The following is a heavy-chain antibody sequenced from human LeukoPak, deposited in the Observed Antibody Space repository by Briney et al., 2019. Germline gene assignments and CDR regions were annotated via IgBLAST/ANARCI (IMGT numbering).Heavy chain of an antibody. V-gene: IGHV4-59*12. CDR3: ARSETMVRGVTYYYYYMDV. CDR2: IYYSGST. D-gene: IGHD3-10*01. Sequence: SETLSLTCTVSGGSISSYYWSWIRQPPGKGLEWIGYIYYSGSTNYNPSLKSRVTMSVDTSKNQFSLKLSSVTAADTAVYYCARSETMVRGVTYYYYYMDVWGKGTTVTISS. J-gene: IGHJ6*03. CDR1: GGSISSYY.